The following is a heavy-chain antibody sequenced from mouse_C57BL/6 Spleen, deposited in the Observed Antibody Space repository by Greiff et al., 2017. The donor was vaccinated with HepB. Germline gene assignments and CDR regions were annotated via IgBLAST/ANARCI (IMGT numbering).Heavy chain of an antibody. CDR1: GYTFTSYG. CDR3: ARYGYDGAWFAY. Sequence: VQLQQSGAELARPGASVKLSCKASGYTFTSYGISWVKQRTGQGLEWIGEIYPRSGNNNYNENFKGKATLTAYKSSITAYMELRSLTSEDSAVYFCARYGYDGAWFAYWGQGTLVTVSA. D-gene: IGHD2-2*01. CDR2: IYPRSGNN. J-gene: IGHJ3*01. V-gene: IGHV1-81*01.